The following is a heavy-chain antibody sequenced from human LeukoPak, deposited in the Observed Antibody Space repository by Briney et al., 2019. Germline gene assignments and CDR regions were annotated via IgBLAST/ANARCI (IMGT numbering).Heavy chain of an antibody. CDR2: IYYSGST. D-gene: IGHD3-22*01. Sequence: TSETLSLTCTVSGGSISSGDYYWSWIRQPPGKGLERIGYIYYSGSTYYNPSLKSRVTISVDTSKNQFSLKLSSVTAADTAVYYCARDLFYYYDSSGYPTQNFDIWGQGTIVTVSS. CDR3: ARDLFYYYDSSGYPTQNFDI. J-gene: IGHJ3*02. V-gene: IGHV4-30-4*01. CDR1: GGSISSGDYY.